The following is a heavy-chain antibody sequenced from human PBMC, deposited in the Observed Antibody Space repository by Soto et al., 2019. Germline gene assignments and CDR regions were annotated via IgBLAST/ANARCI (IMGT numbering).Heavy chain of an antibody. CDR1: GFTFSSYA. D-gene: IGHD6-13*01. CDR3: AREASSSWYIPEYYYYGMDV. CDR2: ISYDGSNK. Sequence: QVQLVESGGGVVQPGRSLRLSCAASGFTFSSYAMHWVRQAPGKGLEWVAVISYDGSNKYYADSVKGRFTISRDNSKNTLYLQMNSLRAEDTAVYYCAREASSSWYIPEYYYYGMDVWGQGTTVTVSS. V-gene: IGHV3-30-3*01. J-gene: IGHJ6*02.